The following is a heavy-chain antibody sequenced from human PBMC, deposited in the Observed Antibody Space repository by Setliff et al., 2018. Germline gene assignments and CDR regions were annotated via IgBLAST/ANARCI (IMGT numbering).Heavy chain of an antibody. Sequence: GSLRLSCAASGFTFSDYYMSWIRQAPGKGLEWVAGVIQGGSGVYADSVKGRFIISRDNSKNSCFLQVNNLRVEDTATYYCAKDTVNDGFWDFDSWGQGIVVTVSS. D-gene: IGHD4-17*01. V-gene: IGHV3-53*01. CDR2: VIQGGSG. J-gene: IGHJ4*02. CDR3: AKDTVNDGFWDFDS. CDR1: GFTFSDYY.